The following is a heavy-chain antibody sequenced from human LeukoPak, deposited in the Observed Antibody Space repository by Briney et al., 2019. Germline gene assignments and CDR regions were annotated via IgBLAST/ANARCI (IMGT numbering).Heavy chain of an antibody. CDR3: ATYSSGWYDRVF. D-gene: IGHD6-19*01. V-gene: IGHV1-8*01. CDR2: MNPKSGNT. CDR1: GYTFTSYD. Sequence: GASVKVSCKASGYTFTSYDINWVRQATGQGLEWMGWMNPKSGNTGYAQKFQGRVTMTRNTSISTAYMELSSLRSEDTAVYYCATYSSGWYDRVFWGQGTLVTVSS. J-gene: IGHJ4*02.